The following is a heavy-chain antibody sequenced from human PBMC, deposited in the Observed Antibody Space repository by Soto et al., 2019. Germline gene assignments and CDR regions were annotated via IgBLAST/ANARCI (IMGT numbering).Heavy chain of an antibody. CDR2: VSGSGGST. Sequence: GGPLRLPYTASVFPFSIYAMLGLPRAPGKGLDWVAHVSGSGGSTYSAGAVKGRSTIARDNSKNSLYQQKSSLRAEVKAVYYCAKWMYDYGDDVEILDACDIWGQGTMVTVSS. D-gene: IGHD4-17*01. CDR3: AKWMYDYGDDVEILDACDI. CDR1: VFPFSIYA. J-gene: IGHJ3*02. V-gene: IGHV3-23*01.